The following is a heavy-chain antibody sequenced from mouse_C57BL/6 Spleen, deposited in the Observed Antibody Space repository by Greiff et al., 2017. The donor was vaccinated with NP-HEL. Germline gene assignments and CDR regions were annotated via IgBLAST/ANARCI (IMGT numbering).Heavy chain of an antibody. V-gene: IGHV1-69*01. CDR1: GYTFTSYW. CDR3: ARGGYDGGFAY. D-gene: IGHD2-2*01. CDR2: IDPSDSYT. J-gene: IGHJ3*01. Sequence: QVQLKESGAELVMPGASVKLSCKASGYTFTSYWMHWVKQRPGQGLEWIGEIDPSDSYTNYNQKFKGKSTLTVDKSSSTAYLQLSSLTSEDSAVYYCARGGYDGGFAYWGQGTLVTVSA.